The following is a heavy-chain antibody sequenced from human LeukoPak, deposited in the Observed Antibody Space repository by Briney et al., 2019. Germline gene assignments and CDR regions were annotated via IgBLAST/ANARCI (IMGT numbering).Heavy chain of an antibody. D-gene: IGHD3-16*02. Sequence: SQTLSLTCTVSGGSISSGDYYWSWIRQPPGKGLEWIGYIYYSGSTYYNPSLKSRVTISVDTSKNQFSLKLSSATAADTAVYYCARVVADLSTYFDYWGQGTLVTVSS. CDR1: GGSISSGDYY. CDR2: IYYSGST. J-gene: IGHJ4*02. V-gene: IGHV4-30-4*08. CDR3: ARVVADLSTYFDY.